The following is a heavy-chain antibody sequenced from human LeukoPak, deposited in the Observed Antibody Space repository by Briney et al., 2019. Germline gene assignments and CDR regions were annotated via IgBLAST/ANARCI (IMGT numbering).Heavy chain of an antibody. V-gene: IGHV4-59*01. CDR3: ATGSYSPPDY. CDR1: GGSISSYY. CDR2: IYYGGST. J-gene: IGHJ4*02. Sequence: QSSETLSLTCTVSGGSISSYYWSWIRQPPGKGLEWIGYIYYGGSTNYNPSLKSRVTISVDTSKNQFSLKLSSVTAADTAVYYCATGSYSPPDYWGQGTLVTVSS. D-gene: IGHD5-18*01.